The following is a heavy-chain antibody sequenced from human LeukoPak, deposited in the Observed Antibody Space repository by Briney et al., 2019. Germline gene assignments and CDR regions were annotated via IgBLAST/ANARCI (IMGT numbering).Heavy chain of an antibody. V-gene: IGHV3-53*05. CDR3: AKPYTAANALVAFDI. J-gene: IGHJ3*02. CDR1: GFTVSSNY. D-gene: IGHD2-2*01. Sequence: PGGSLRLSCAASGFTVSSNYMSWVRQAPGKGLEWVSVIYSGGSTYYADSVKGRFTISRDNSKNTLYLQMNSLKAEDTAVYYCAKPYTAANALVAFDIWGQGTMVTVSS. CDR2: IYSGGST.